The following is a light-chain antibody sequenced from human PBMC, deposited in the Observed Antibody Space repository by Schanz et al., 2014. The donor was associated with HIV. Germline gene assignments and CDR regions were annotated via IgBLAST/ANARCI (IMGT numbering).Light chain of an antibody. CDR2: AAS. Sequence: DIQMTQSPSSLSASVGDRVTITCRASQSISSYLNWYQQKPGKAPKLLIYAASRLQSGVPSRFSGTGSGTDFTLTITSLHPEDFATYYCQQSYSTLTFGGGTTVEIK. CDR3: QQSYSTLT. V-gene: IGKV1-39*01. CDR1: QSISSY. J-gene: IGKJ4*01.